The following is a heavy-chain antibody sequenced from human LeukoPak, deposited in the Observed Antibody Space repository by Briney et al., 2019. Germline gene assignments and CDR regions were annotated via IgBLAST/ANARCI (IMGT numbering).Heavy chain of an antibody. J-gene: IGHJ3*02. V-gene: IGHV4-39*01. CDR2: LQYSGST. CDR1: GGSISSSSYY. CDR3: ARRGQWLVQGAFDI. D-gene: IGHD6-19*01. Sequence: SETLSLTCTVSGGSISSSSYYWGWIRQPPGKGLEWIGRLQYSGSTFYNPSLKSRVTISVDTSKNQFSLKLSSVTAADTAVYYCARRGQWLVQGAFDIWGQGTMVTVSS.